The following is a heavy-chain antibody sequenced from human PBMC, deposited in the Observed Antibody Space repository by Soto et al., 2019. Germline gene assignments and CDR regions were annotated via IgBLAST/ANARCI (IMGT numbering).Heavy chain of an antibody. CDR3: ARDITGTTFSWFDP. Sequence: SVKVSCKASGGTFSSYAISWVRQAPGQGLEWMGGIIPIFGTANYAQKFQGRVTITADESTSTAYMELSSLRSEDTAVYYCARDITGTTFSWFDPWGQGTLVTVSS. V-gene: IGHV1-69*13. CDR2: IIPIFGTA. CDR1: GGTFSSYA. D-gene: IGHD1-7*01. J-gene: IGHJ5*02.